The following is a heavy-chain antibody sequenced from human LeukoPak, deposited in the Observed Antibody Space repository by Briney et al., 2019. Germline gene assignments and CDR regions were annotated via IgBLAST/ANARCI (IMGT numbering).Heavy chain of an antibody. J-gene: IGHJ4*02. V-gene: IGHV3-30*18. Sequence: GGSLRLSCAASGFSFISYGMHWVRQAPGKGLEWVGVISDDGRRKDYADSVKGRFTISRDNSKNTLYLQTNNLRAEDTAVYYCAKKGSPYGSGSYYGFDYWGQGTLVTVSS. CDR3: AKKGSPYGSGSYYGFDY. CDR1: GFSFISYG. CDR2: ISDDGRRK. D-gene: IGHD3-10*01.